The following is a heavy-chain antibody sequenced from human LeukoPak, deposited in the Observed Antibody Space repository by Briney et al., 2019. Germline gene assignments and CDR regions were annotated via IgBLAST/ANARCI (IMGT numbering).Heavy chain of an antibody. V-gene: IGHV1-69*05. CDR2: IIPIFGAA. CDR3: ARTLKPYYYDSSGYYTLGFDY. J-gene: IGHJ4*02. D-gene: IGHD3-22*01. Sequence: ASVKVSCKASGGTFSSYAISWVRQAPGQGLEWMGGIIPIFGAANYAQKFQGRGTITTDESTSTAYMELSSLRSVDTAVYYCARTLKPYYYDSSGYYTLGFDYWGQGTLVTVSS. CDR1: GGTFSSYA.